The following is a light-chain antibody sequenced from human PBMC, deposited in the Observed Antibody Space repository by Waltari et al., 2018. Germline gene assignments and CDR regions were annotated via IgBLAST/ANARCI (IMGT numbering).Light chain of an antibody. CDR1: QSVLFTPTNKNY. CDR2: WAS. J-gene: IGKJ1*01. V-gene: IGKV4-1*01. CDR3: QQYQSFPWT. Sequence: DIVMTQSPDSLAVSLGERATINCKSSQSVLFTPTNKNYLAWYQQKPRQPPKLLIYWASTRESGVADRFSGSVSGTDFTLTISSLQAEDVAVYYCQQYQSFPWTFGQGTKVEIK.